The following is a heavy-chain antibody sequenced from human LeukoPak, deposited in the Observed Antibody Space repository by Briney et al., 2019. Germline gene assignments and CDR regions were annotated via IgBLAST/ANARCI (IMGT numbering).Heavy chain of an antibody. CDR1: GGPISSSSYY. CDR3: ARSGSSYYDILTGYPPVGY. Sequence: SETLSLTCTVSGGPISSSSYYWGWIRQPPGKGLEWIGSIYYSGSTYYNPSLKSRVTISVDTSKNQFSLKLSSVTAADTAVYYCARSGSSYYDILTGYPPVGYWGQGTLVTVSS. CDR2: IYYSGST. V-gene: IGHV4-39*07. J-gene: IGHJ4*02. D-gene: IGHD3-9*01.